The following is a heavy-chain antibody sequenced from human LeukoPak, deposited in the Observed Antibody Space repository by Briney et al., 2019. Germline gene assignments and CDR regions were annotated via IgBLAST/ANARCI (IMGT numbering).Heavy chain of an antibody. CDR1: GGTFSSYA. D-gene: IGHD3-22*01. V-gene: IGHV1-69*05. Sequence: ASVKVSCKAPGGTFSSYAISWVRQAPGQGLEWMGGIIPIFGTANYAQKFQGRVTITTDESTSTAYMELSSLRSEDTAVYYCARDGSDYYDSSGYYPGAFDIWGQGTMVTVSS. J-gene: IGHJ3*02. CDR3: ARDGSDYYDSSGYYPGAFDI. CDR2: IIPIFGTA.